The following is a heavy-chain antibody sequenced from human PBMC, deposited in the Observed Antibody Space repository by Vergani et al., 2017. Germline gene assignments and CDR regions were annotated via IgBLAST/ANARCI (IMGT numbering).Heavy chain of an antibody. Sequence: EVQLVESGGGLVQPGGSLRLSCAASGFTFSSYAMHWVRQAPGKGPEWVSLISWDGGSTYYADSVKGRFTISRDNSKNSLYLQMNSLRTEDTALYYRAKGDYYDSSGYPFDYWGQGTLVTVSS. D-gene: IGHD3-22*01. CDR1: GFTFSSYA. V-gene: IGHV3-43*01. CDR3: AKGDYYDSSGYPFDY. CDR2: ISWDGGST. J-gene: IGHJ4*02.